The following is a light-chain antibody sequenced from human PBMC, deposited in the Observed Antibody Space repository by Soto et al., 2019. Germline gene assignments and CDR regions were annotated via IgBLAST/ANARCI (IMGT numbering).Light chain of an antibody. V-gene: IGKV3-20*01. CDR1: QSVSSSY. CDR2: GAS. CDR3: QQYGSSPPWT. Sequence: EIVLTQSPGTRSLSPGERATLSCRASQSVSSSYLAWYQQKPGQAPRLLIYGASGRATGIPDRFSGSGSGTDFTLTISRLEPEDFAVYYCQQYGSSPPWTFGQGTKVEIK. J-gene: IGKJ1*01.